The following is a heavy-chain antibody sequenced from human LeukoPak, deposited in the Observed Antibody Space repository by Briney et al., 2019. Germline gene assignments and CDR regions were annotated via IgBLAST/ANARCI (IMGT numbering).Heavy chain of an antibody. J-gene: IGHJ4*02. Sequence: GESLRLSCAASGFTFSGYSGYTMNWVRQAPGKGLEWVSSISTSSTYIYYADSVKGRFTISRDNAKTSLYLQMNSLRAEDSAVYYCARATDYFDYWGQGTLVTVSS. CDR1: GFTFSGYSGYT. CDR3: ARATDYFDY. CDR2: ISTSSTYI. V-gene: IGHV3-21*01.